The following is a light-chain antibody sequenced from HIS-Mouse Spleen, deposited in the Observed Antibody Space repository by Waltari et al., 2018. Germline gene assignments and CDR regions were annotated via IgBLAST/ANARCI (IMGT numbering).Light chain of an antibody. CDR2: DVS. CDR1: RSDVGGSNY. Sequence: SALTQPASVSGSPGQSITISCPGPRSDVGGSNYVPWYQQHPGKAPKLMIYDVSNRPSGVSNRFSGSKSGNTASLTISGLQAEDEADYYCSSYTSSSTYVFGTGTKVTVL. J-gene: IGLJ1*01. V-gene: IGLV2-14*03. CDR3: SSYTSSSTYV.